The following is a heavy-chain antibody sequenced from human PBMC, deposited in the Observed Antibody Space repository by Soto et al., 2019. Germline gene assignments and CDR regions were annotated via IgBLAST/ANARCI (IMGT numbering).Heavy chain of an antibody. CDR2: ISSSSGFI. D-gene: IGHD6-19*01. CDR1: GFIFSSYS. J-gene: IGHJ1*01. Sequence: GGSLRLSCAASGFIFSSYSMVLVRQAPGKGLEWVSSISSSSGFIYYADSVKGRFTISRDNAKNSLYLQMNSLRSEDTAVYYCARDRSADRFVQYFQHWGPGTLVTVSS. V-gene: IGHV3-21*01. CDR3: ARDRSADRFVQYFQH.